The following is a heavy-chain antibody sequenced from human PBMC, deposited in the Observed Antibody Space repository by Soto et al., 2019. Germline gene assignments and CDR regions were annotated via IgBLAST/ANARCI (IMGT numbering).Heavy chain of an antibody. CDR1: GGSISSSNW. V-gene: IGHV4-4*02. CDR3: ARGWFWDMTDYYYGMDV. Sequence: QVQLQESGPGLVKPSGTLSLTCAVSGGSISSSNWWSWVRQPPGKGLECVGEFYHSGSTNYTPSLQSRVTISVDKSKNQFSLKLSSVTAADTAVYYCARGWFWDMTDYYYGMDVWGQGTTVTVSS. D-gene: IGHD2-15*01. CDR2: FYHSGST. J-gene: IGHJ6*02.